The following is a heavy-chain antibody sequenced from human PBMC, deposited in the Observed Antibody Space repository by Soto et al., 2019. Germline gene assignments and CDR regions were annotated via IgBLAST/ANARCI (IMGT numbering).Heavy chain of an antibody. D-gene: IGHD2-21*01. CDR1: GGSISSYY. CDR3: ARGPPRLGAFDI. V-gene: IGHV4-59*01. Sequence: KPSETLSLTCTVSGGSISSYYWSWIRQPPGKGLEWIGYIYYSGSTNYNPSLKSRVTISVDTSKNQFSLKLSSMTAADTAVYYCARGPPRLGAFDIWGQGTMVTVSS. J-gene: IGHJ3*02. CDR2: IYYSGST.